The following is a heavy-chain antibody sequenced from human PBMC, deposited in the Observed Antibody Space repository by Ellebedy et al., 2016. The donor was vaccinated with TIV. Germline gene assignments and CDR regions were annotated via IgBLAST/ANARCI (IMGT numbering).Heavy chain of an antibody. CDR1: GFPFSSKA. CDR3: AKGYSGSCFYSDY. V-gene: IGHV3-23*01. D-gene: IGHD6-13*01. Sequence: GESLKISCPASGFPFSSKAMTWVRQAPGKGLEWVADISSSGGSAAYADSVKGRFTISRDNSKTTLFLQMNSLRAEDTAVYYCAKGYSGSCFYSDYWGQGTLVTVSS. J-gene: IGHJ4*02. CDR2: ISSSGGSA.